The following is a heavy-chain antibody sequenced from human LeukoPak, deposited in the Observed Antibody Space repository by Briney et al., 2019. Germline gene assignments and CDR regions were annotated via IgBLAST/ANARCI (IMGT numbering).Heavy chain of an antibody. CDR3: ARRLAAASTDAFDI. J-gene: IGHJ3*02. CDR1: GYSFTTYW. D-gene: IGHD6-13*01. CDR2: IYPGDSDT. V-gene: IGHV5-51*01. Sequence: GESLKISCKGSGYSFTTYWIAWVRQMPGRGLEWMGIIYPGDSDTRYSPSFHGQVTISVDKSSSTAFLQWDSLRASDTAMFYCARRLAAASTDAFDIWGQGTMVTISS.